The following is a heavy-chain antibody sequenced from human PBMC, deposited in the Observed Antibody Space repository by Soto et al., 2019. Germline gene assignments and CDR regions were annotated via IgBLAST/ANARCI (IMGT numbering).Heavy chain of an antibody. D-gene: IGHD6-19*01. CDR1: GYSLTSGYY. CDR2: IYHSGDT. Sequence: SETLSLTCAVSGYSLTSGYYCGWIRQPPGKGLEWIGSIYHSGDTYYNPSLKSRVTISVDTSKNHFSLKLTSVTAADTAVYYCARPRIVVAGTIVDYWGPGTMVTVYS. V-gene: IGHV4-38-2*01. J-gene: IGHJ4*02. CDR3: ARPRIVVAGTIVDY.